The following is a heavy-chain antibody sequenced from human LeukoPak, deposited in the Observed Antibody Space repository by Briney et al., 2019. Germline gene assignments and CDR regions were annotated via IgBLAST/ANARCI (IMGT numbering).Heavy chain of an antibody. CDR3: ARGRVGYSYGYAQYTYYYYYYMDV. D-gene: IGHD5-18*01. CDR1: GGSFSGYY. CDR2: INHSGST. J-gene: IGHJ6*03. Sequence: SETLSLTCAVYGGSFSGYYWSWIRQPPGKGLEWIGEINHSGSTNYNPSLKSRVTISVDTSKNQFSLKLSSVTAADTAVYYCARGRVGYSYGYAQYTYYYYYYMDVWGKGTTVTVSS. V-gene: IGHV4-34*01.